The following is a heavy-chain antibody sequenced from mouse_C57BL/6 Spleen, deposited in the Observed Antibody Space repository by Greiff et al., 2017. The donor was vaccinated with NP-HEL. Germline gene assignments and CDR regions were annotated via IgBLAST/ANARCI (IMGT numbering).Heavy chain of an antibody. CDR1: GYSITRGYY. V-gene: IGHV3-6*01. J-gene: IGHJ2*01. Sequence: EVQLVESGPGLVKPSQSLSLTCSVTGYSITRGYYWNWIRQFPGNKLEWMGYISYDGSNNYNPSLKNRISITRDTSKNQFFLKLNSVTTEDTATYYCAREGLLRSPFDYWGQGTTLTVSS. CDR2: ISYDGSN. D-gene: IGHD1-1*01. CDR3: AREGLLRSPFDY.